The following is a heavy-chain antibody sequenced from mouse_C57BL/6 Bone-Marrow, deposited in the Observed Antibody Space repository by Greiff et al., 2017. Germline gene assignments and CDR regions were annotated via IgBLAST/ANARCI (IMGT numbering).Heavy chain of an antibody. V-gene: IGHV1-18*01. Sequence: EVQRVESGPELVKPGASVKIPCKASGYTFTDYNMDWVKQSHGKSLEWIGDINPNNGGTIYNQKFKGKATLTVDKSSSTAYMELRSLTSEDTAVYYCARAGYGSYYYAMDYWGQGTSVTVSS. CDR3: ARAGYGSYYYAMDY. CDR1: GYTFTDYN. D-gene: IGHD1-1*01. J-gene: IGHJ4*01. CDR2: INPNNGGT.